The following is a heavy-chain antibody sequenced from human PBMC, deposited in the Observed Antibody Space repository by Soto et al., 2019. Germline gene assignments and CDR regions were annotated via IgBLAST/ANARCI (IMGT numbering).Heavy chain of an antibody. Sequence: PSETLSLTCTVSGGSISSYYWSWIRQPAGKGLEWIGRIYTSGSTNYNPSLKSRVTMSVDTSKNQFSLKLSSVTAADTAGYYCARGGCSGGSCYFRPNWFDPWGQGTLVTVSS. V-gene: IGHV4-4*07. CDR3: ARGGCSGGSCYFRPNWFDP. J-gene: IGHJ5*02. CDR2: IYTSGST. D-gene: IGHD2-15*01. CDR1: GGSISSYY.